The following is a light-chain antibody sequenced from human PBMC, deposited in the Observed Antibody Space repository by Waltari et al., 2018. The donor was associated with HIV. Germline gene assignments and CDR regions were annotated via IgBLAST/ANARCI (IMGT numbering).Light chain of an antibody. CDR2: AAS. Sequence: IQMTQSPSSLSASLGDRVTITCRSSQTMRSNLNWYQQKPGKAPKLLIYAASSLQNGVPSRCSGSGSGTHFTLPISSRKPEDSVTYHCEQSYNSPRTFGHGTKVAI. V-gene: IGKV1-39*01. CDR3: EQSYNSPRT. J-gene: IGKJ1*01. CDR1: QTMRSN.